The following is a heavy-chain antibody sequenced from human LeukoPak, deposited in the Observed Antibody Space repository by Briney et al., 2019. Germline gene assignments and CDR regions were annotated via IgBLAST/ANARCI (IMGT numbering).Heavy chain of an antibody. CDR2: IYYSGST. CDR3: ARHVEYYDSSGYLPLDFDY. CDR1: GDSISSYY. D-gene: IGHD3-22*01. J-gene: IGHJ4*02. Sequence: PSETLSLTCTVSGDSISSYYWRWVRQPPGKGLEWIGYIYYSGSTNYNPSLKSRVTISVDTSKNQFSLKLSSVTAADTAVYYCARHVEYYDSSGYLPLDFDYWGQGTLVTVSS. V-gene: IGHV4-59*08.